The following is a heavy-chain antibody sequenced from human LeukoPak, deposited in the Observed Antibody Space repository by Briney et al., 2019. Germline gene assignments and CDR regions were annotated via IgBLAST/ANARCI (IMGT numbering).Heavy chain of an antibody. J-gene: IGHJ3*02. CDR3: GVIPGTRRGFDI. V-gene: IGHV4-59*01. D-gene: IGHD1-20*01. Sequence: SETLSLTCTVSGGSISSYYWNWIRQPPGKGLDWIGYIYYSGSTNYNPPLKSRVTISLDTSKNQCSLRLSSVTAAGTAVHYCGVIPGTRRGFDIWGQGTMVTVSS. CDR2: IYYSGST. CDR1: GGSISSYY.